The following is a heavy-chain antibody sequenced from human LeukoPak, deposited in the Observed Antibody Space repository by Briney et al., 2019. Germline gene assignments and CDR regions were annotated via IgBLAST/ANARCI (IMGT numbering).Heavy chain of an antibody. CDR2: IYYTGTT. V-gene: IGHV4-61*01. D-gene: IGHD1-1*01. CDR1: AGSVGNGNYY. Sequence: SETLSLTCTVSAGSVGNGNYYWSWLRQPPGKALEWIGYIYYTGTTYYIPSLEGRVTISLDTSKNQFSLKLSSVTAADTAVYYCARGYYLPKTAEVGTTALFDYWGQGTLVTVSS. CDR3: ARGYYLPKTAEVGTTALFDY. J-gene: IGHJ4*02.